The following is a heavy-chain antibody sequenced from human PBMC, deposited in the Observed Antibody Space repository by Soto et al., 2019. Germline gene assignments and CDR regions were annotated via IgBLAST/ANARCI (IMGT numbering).Heavy chain of an antibody. CDR3: AKGRYFDSSGGCAKY. J-gene: IGHJ4*02. Sequence: EVKLLESGGGLVPPGASARLSCITSGFIFDNYAMSWVRQSPGRGLEWVATISGSGHATYYTQSVQGRFIISRDKSKKTVFLQMHNLRAEDTAVYYCAKGRYFDSSGGCAKYWGLGTLVTVSS. CDR1: GFIFDNYA. D-gene: IGHD3-22*01. CDR2: ISGSGHAT. V-gene: IGHV3-23*01.